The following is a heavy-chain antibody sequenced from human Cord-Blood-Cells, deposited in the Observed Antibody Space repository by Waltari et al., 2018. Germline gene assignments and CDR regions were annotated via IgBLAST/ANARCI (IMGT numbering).Heavy chain of an antibody. CDR1: GYTRPELS. Sequence: QFQLVPSGAEVKKPGASVKASCEVYGYTRPELSMPWVRQVPGKGLEWMGGFGPEDGETIYAQKFQGRVTMTEDTSTDTAYMELSSLRSEDTAVYYCATVAVMSGYYFDYWGQGTLVTVSS. V-gene: IGHV1-24*01. J-gene: IGHJ4*02. CDR2: FGPEDGET. D-gene: IGHD3-3*01. CDR3: ATVAVMSGYYFDY.